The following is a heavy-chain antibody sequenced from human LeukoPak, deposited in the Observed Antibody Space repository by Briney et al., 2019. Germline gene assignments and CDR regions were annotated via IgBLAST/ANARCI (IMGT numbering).Heavy chain of an antibody. D-gene: IGHD2-15*01. CDR2: IIPILGIA. CDR1: GGTFSSYA. CDR3: ARAGVVVVAAVDY. V-gene: IGHV1-69*04. J-gene: IGHJ4*02. Sequence: ASVKVSCKASGGTFSSYAISWVRQAPGQGLEWMGRIIPILGIANYAQKFQGRVTITADKSTSTAYMGLSSLRSEDTAVYYCARAGVVVVAAVDYWGQGTLVTVSS.